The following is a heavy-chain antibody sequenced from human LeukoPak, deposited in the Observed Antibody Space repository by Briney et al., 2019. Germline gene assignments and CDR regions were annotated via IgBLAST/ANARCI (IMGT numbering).Heavy chain of an antibody. V-gene: IGHV4-39*07. J-gene: IGHJ3*01. Sequence: PSETLSLTCTVSGGSLSSTTYYWGWIRQPPGQGLEWIGTIYYSGNTYYSPSLKRRVTISLDRSKRQFSLNLSSVTAADTAVYYCARDGAGGGTSNGFDVWGQGTMVTVSA. D-gene: IGHD3-16*01. CDR2: IYYSGNT. CDR3: ARDGAGGGTSNGFDV. CDR1: GGSLSSTTYY.